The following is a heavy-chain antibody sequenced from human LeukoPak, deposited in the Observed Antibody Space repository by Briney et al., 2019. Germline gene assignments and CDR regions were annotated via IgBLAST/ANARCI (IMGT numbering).Heavy chain of an antibody. CDR3: AKRSTEYYYDSSGYSPDFDY. D-gene: IGHD3-22*01. Sequence: GGSLRLSCAASGFTFSSYAMSWVRQAPGKGLEWVSAISGSGGSTYYADSVKGRFTISRDNSKDTLYLQMNSLRAEDTAVYYCAKRSTEYYYDSSGYSPDFDYWGQGTLVTVSS. V-gene: IGHV3-23*01. J-gene: IGHJ4*02. CDR1: GFTFSSYA. CDR2: ISGSGGST.